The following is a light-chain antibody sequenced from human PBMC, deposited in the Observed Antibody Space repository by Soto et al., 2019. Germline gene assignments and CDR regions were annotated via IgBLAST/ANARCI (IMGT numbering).Light chain of an antibody. CDR3: NSYRTVSTYV. Sequence: QSALTQPASVSGSPGQSITIACTGTSSDIGGYNFVSWYQQHPGKAPKLLIYDVGNRPSGVSNRLSGSKSGNAASLTISGLQAEDEAHYYCNSYRTVSTYVFGTGTKLTVL. CDR1: SSDIGGYNF. V-gene: IGLV2-14*01. CDR2: DVG. J-gene: IGLJ1*01.